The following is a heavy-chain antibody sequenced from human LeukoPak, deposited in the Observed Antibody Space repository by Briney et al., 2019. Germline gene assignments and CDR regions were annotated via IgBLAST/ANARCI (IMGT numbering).Heavy chain of an antibody. Sequence: GGSLRLSCAASGFTFSSYWMHWVRQAPGKGLEWVSAISGSGGSTYYADSVKGRFTISRDNPKNTLYLRMNSLRAEDTAVYYCAKSPRITIFGVHYYYYYGMDVWGQGTTVTVSS. J-gene: IGHJ6*02. D-gene: IGHD3-3*01. CDR1: GFTFSSYW. CDR2: ISGSGGST. V-gene: IGHV3-23*01. CDR3: AKSPRITIFGVHYYYYYGMDV.